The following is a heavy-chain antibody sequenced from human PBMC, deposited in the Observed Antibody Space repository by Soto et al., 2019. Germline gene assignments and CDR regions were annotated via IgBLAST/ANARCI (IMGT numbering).Heavy chain of an antibody. CDR2: IYYSGST. J-gene: IGHJ5*02. CDR1: GGSISSGGYY. V-gene: IGHV4-31*03. D-gene: IGHD3-3*01. Sequence: PSETLSLTCTVSGGSISSGGYYWSWIRQHPGKGLEWIGYIYYSGSTYYNPSLKSRVTISVDTSKNQFSLKLSSVTAADTAVYYCARVWTSWWFDPWGQGTLVTVSS. CDR3: ARVWTSWWFDP.